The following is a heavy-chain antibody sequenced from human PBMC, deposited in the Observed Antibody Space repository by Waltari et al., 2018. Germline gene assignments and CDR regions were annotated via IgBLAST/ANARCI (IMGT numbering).Heavy chain of an antibody. J-gene: IGHJ4*02. CDR3: ARGRRYYDSSPLGY. Sequence: QVQLQQWGAGLLKPSETLSLTCAVYGGSFSGYYWSWIRQPPGKGLEWIGEINHSGSTNYKPSLKSRVTISVDTSKNQFSLKLSSVTAADTAVYYCARGRRYYDSSPLGYWGQGTLVTVSS. D-gene: IGHD3-22*01. CDR1: GGSFSGYY. CDR2: INHSGST. V-gene: IGHV4-34*01.